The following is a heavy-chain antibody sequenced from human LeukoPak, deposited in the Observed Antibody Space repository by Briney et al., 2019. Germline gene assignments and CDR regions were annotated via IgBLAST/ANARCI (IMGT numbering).Heavy chain of an antibody. J-gene: IGHJ4*02. V-gene: IGHV1-2*02. CDR2: INPNSGGT. D-gene: IGHD4-11*01. CDR3: ARGTGVYSNDDFDY. Sequence: GASVKVSCKASGYTFTGYYMHWVRQAPGQGLEWMGWINPNSGGTNYAQKFQGRVIMTRDTSISTAYMELSRLRSDDTAVYYCARGTGVYSNDDFDYWGQGTLVTVSS. CDR1: GYTFTGYY.